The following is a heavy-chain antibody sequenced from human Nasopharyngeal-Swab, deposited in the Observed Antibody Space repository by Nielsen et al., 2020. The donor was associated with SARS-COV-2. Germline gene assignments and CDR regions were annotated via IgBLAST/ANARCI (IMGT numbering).Heavy chain of an antibody. J-gene: IGHJ4*02. CDR3: ASERWLQSSFDY. Sequence: GESLKISCAASGFTFSTYSMNWVRQAPGKGLEWVSSISSSSSYIYYADSLKGRFTISRDNAKNSLYLQMNSLRAEDTAVYYCASERWLQSSFDYWGQGTLVTVSS. CDR2: ISSSSSYI. V-gene: IGHV3-21*01. CDR1: GFTFSTYS. D-gene: IGHD5-24*01.